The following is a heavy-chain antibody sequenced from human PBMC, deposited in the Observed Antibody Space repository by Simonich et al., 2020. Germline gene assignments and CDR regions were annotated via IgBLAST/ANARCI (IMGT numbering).Heavy chain of an antibody. J-gene: IGHJ1*01. CDR2: ISWNSGSI. D-gene: IGHD6-13*01. V-gene: IGHV3-9*01. Sequence: EVQLVESGGGLVQPGRSLRLSCAASGFTFDDFAMHWVRKAPGKGVEGFSGISWNSGSIGYADSVKGRFTISRDNAKNSLYLQMNSLRAEDTALYYCAKDVAAAGTEYFQHWGQGTLVTVSS. CDR3: AKDVAAAGTEYFQH. CDR1: GFTFDDFA.